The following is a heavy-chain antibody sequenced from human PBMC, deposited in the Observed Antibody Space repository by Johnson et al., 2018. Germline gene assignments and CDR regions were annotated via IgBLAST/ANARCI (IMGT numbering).Heavy chain of an antibody. Sequence: VRLGQAGGGLVKPGRSLRLSCPASGFTFGDYAMSWFRQAPGKGLEWVGFIRRKAYGGTAEYAASVKGRFTIPRDDSKSIAYLQMNRLKTEDTAVYFCTRSAITMYGMDVWGQGTTVTVSS. J-gene: IGHJ6*02. CDR1: GFTFGDYA. D-gene: IGHD3-10*01. CDR3: TRSAITMYGMDV. V-gene: IGHV3-49*05. CDR2: IRRKAYGGTA.